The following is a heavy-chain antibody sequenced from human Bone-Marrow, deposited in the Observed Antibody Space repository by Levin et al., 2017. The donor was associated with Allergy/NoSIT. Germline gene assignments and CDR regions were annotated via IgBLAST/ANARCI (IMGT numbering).Heavy chain of an antibody. Sequence: GESLKISCKGSGYSFTSYWIGWVRQMPGKGLEWMGIIYPGDSDTRYSPSFQGQVTISADKSVSTAYLQWSSLKASDTAMYYCARHKQRLVRGVYGMDVWGQGTTVSVSS. CDR1: GYSFTSYW. CDR3: ARHKQRLVRGVYGMDV. J-gene: IGHJ6*02. V-gene: IGHV5-51*01. CDR2: IYPGDSDT. D-gene: IGHD3-10*01.